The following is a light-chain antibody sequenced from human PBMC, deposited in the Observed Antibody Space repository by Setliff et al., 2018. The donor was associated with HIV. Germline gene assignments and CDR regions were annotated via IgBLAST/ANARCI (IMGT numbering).Light chain of an antibody. V-gene: IGLV2-23*02. CDR1: SSDVGSYNL. Sequence: ALTQPASVSGSPGQSITLSCTGTSSDVGSYNLVSWYQHHPGKAPKLMIYEVSKRPSGVSNRFSGSKSGNTASLTISGLQAEDEADYYCCSYAGSSTYVFGTGTKVT. J-gene: IGLJ1*01. CDR3: CSYAGSSTYV. CDR2: EVS.